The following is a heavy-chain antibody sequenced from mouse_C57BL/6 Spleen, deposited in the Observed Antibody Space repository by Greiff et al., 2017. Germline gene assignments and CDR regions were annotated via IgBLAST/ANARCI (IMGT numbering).Heavy chain of an antibody. V-gene: IGHV14-2*01. CDR3: ARSWLLQDWFAY. Sequence: EVMLVESGAELVKPGASVKLSCTASGFNIQDYYMHWVKQRTEQGLEWIGRIDPEDGETKYAPKFQGKATITADTSSNTAYLQLSSLTSEDTAVYCCARSWLLQDWFAYWGQGTLVTVSA. J-gene: IGHJ3*01. CDR2: IDPEDGET. CDR1: GFNIQDYY. D-gene: IGHD2-3*01.